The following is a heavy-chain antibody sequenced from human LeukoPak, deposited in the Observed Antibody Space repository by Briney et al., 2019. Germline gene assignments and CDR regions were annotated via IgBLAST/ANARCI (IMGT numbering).Heavy chain of an antibody. CDR3: ARGNVEAILADYYYYGMDV. Sequence: PGGSLRLSCAASGFTFSSYSMNWVRQAPGKGLEWVSYISSSSSTIYYADSVKGRFTISRDNAKNSLYLQMNSLRAEDTAVYYCARGNVEAILADYYYYGMDVWGQGTTVTVSS. CDR2: ISSSSSTI. CDR1: GFTFSSYS. D-gene: IGHD1-26*01. J-gene: IGHJ6*02. V-gene: IGHV3-48*01.